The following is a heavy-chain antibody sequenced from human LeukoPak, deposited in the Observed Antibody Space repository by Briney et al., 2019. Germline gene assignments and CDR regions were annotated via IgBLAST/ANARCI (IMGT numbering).Heavy chain of an antibody. CDR3: ARSATPLSIAAEWYCDY. CDR2: IYYSGST. D-gene: IGHD6-13*01. CDR1: GGSISSYY. V-gene: IGHV4-59*01. J-gene: IGHJ4*02. Sequence: SETLSLTCTVSGGSISSYYWSWIRQPPGKGLQWIGYIYYSGSTNYNPSLKSRVTISVDTSKNQFSLKLSSVTAADTAVYYCARSATPLSIAAEWYCDYWGQGTLVTVSS.